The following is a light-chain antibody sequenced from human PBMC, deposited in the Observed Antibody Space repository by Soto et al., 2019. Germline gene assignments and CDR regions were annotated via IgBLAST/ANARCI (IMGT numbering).Light chain of an antibody. CDR1: QSISTY. CDR2: AAY. J-gene: IGKJ4*01. Sequence: DIQMTQSPSSLSASVGDRVTLTCRASQSISTYLHWYQQKPGKAPNLLIYAAYTLQSGVPSRFSGSGSGTDFTLTISSLQPEDFATYFCQHGYSTPLTFGEGTKVDIK. V-gene: IGKV1-39*01. CDR3: QHGYSTPLT.